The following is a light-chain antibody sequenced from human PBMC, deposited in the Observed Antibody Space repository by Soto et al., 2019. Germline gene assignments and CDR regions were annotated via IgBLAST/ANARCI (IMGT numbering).Light chain of an antibody. J-gene: IGLJ2*01. V-gene: IGLV2-14*01. CDR3: SSYTSSSTVI. CDR1: SSDVGAYHY. CDR2: EVS. Sequence: QSALTQPASVSGSPGRSITISCPGTSSDVGAYHYVSWYQQHPGKAPKLMIYEVSNRPSGVSNRFSGSKSGNTASLTISGLQAEDEADYSCSSYTSSSTVIFGGGTKLTVL.